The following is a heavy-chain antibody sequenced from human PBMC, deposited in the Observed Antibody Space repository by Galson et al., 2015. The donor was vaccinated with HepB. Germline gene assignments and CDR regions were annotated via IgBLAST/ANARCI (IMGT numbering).Heavy chain of an antibody. D-gene: IGHD4-17*01. CDR2: IKSKTDGGTT. CDR1: GFTLSNAW. V-gene: IGHV3-15*01. CDR3: TTQMTTAPDDAFDI. Sequence: SLRLSCAASGFTLSNAWMSWVRQAPGKGLEWVGRIKSKTDGGTTDYAAPVKGRFTISRDDSKNTLYLQMNSLKTEDTAVYYCTTQMTTAPDDAFDIWGQGTMVTVSS. J-gene: IGHJ3*02.